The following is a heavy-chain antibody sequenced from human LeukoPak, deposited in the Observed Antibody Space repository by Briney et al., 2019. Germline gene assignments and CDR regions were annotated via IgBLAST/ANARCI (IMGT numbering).Heavy chain of an antibody. Sequence: GGSLRLSCAASGFTFSSYSMNWVRQAPGKGLEWVSSISSSSSYIYYADSVKGRFTISRHSAKNSLYLQMNSMRAEDTAVYYCARGPYYDFWSGYYGMVYYYYYYMDVWGKGTTVTVSS. J-gene: IGHJ6*03. CDR1: GFTFSSYS. V-gene: IGHV3-21*01. D-gene: IGHD3-3*01. CDR2: ISSSSSYI. CDR3: ARGPYYDFWSGYYGMVYYYYYYMDV.